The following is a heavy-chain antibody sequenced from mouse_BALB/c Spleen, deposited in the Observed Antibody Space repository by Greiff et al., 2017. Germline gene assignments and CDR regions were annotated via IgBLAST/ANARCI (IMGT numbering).Heavy chain of an antibody. CDR3: ARQTARATYIDY. Sequence: EVHLVESGGGLVKPGGSLKLSCAASGFTFSSYAMSWVRQTPEKRLEWVASISSGGSYTYYPDSVKGRFTISRDNAKNTLYLQMSSLKSEDTAMYYCARQTARATYIDYWGQGTTLTVSS. CDR2: ISSGGSYT. CDR1: GFTFSSYA. D-gene: IGHD3-2*01. J-gene: IGHJ2*01. V-gene: IGHV5-6*01.